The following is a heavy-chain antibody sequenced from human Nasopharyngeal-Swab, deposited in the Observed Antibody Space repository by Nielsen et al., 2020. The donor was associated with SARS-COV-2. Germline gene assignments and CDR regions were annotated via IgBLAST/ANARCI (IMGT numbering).Heavy chain of an antibody. D-gene: IGHD4-17*01. Sequence: GESLKISCTASGFTFGDYAMSWVRKAPGKGLEWVGFIRSKAYGGTTEYAASVKGRFTISRDDSKSIAYLQMNSLKTEDTAVYYCTRGGYGDYGLYYFDYWGQGTLVTVSS. CDR1: GFTFGDYA. V-gene: IGHV3-49*04. CDR2: IRSKAYGGTT. J-gene: IGHJ4*02. CDR3: TRGGYGDYGLYYFDY.